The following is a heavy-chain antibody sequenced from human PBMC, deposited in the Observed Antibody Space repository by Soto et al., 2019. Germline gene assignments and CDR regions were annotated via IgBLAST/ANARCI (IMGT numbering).Heavy chain of an antibody. V-gene: IGHV7-4-1*01. Sequence: QVQLVQSGSESMQPGASVKVSCKGSGYSFTTYSINWVRQAPGQGLEWMGWINPNTGNPTYDQGFTGRFVFSVDTSVSTLYLQISSLKADDSAVYYCARDRASGSFDYWGQGTLVTVSS. CDR3: ARDRASGSFDY. J-gene: IGHJ4*02. CDR2: INPNTGNP. CDR1: GYSFTTYS. D-gene: IGHD1-26*01.